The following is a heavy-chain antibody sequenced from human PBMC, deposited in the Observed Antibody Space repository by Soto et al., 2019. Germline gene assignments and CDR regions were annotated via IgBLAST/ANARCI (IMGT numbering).Heavy chain of an antibody. CDR1: GYTFTGYY. CDR3: ARSAYYDFWSGYWSYYGMDV. J-gene: IGHJ6*02. CDR2: INPNSGGT. Sequence: GASVKVSCKASGYTFTGYYMDWVRQAPGQGLEWMGWINPNSGGTNYAQKFQGWVTMTRDTSISTAYMELSRLRSDDTAVYYCARSAYYDFWSGYWSYYGMDVWGQGTTVTVSS. D-gene: IGHD3-3*01. V-gene: IGHV1-2*04.